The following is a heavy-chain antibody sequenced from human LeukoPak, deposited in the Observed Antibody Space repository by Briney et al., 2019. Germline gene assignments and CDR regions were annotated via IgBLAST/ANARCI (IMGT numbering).Heavy chain of an antibody. CDR3: ARVYSSSWYVDY. CDR1: GGSISSYY. Sequence: SETLSLTCTDSGGSISSYYWSWIRQPPGKGLEWIGYIYYSGSTNYNPSLKSRVTISVDTSKNQFSLKLSSVTAADTAVYYCARVYSSSWYVDYWGQGALVTVSS. D-gene: IGHD6-13*01. CDR2: IYYSGST. J-gene: IGHJ4*02. V-gene: IGHV4-59*01.